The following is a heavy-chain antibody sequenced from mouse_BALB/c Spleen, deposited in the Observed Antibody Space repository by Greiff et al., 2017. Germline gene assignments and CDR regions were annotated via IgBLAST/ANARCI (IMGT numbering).Heavy chain of an antibody. J-gene: IGHJ1*01. CDR3: ALIRTDPHWYCDV. CDR2: IYPGNGDT. Sequence: QVQLQQSGAELVKPGASVKLSCKTSGYTFTSYWIQWVKQRPGQGLEWIGAIYPGNGDTSYNQKFKGKATLTADKSSSTAYMQLSSLTSEDSAVYYCALIRTDPHWYCDVWGAGTTVTVSS. CDR1: GYTFTSYW. V-gene: IGHV1-87*01.